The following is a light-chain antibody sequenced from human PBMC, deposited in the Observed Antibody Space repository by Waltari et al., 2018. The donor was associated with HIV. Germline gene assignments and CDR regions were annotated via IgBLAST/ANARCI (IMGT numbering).Light chain of an antibody. V-gene: IGKV3-20*01. CDR3: QQCGGSPFT. CDR2: DAS. CDR1: QVVLKNC. Sequence: DIVLTQSPGSLSLSPGERATLSCRASQVVLKNCLAWYQHKPGQPPRLLIFDASTRATGMPDRFRGSGSGTIFTLNIDSLESGDSAVYYCQQCGGSPFTFGQGTKLEI. J-gene: IGKJ2*01.